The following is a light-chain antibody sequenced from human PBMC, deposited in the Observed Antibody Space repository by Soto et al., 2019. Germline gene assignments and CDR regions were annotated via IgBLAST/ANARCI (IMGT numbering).Light chain of an antibody. V-gene: IGLV2-14*01. Sequence: QSVLTQPASVSGSIGQSITISCTGTSSDIGGYYYVSWYQHHPGKAPKLIIYQVTNRPSGVSHRFSGSKSGNTASLTISGLQAEDEADYYCTSYSSSSTFYVFGTGTKVTVL. CDR1: SSDIGGYYY. CDR2: QVT. CDR3: TSYSSSSTFYV. J-gene: IGLJ1*01.